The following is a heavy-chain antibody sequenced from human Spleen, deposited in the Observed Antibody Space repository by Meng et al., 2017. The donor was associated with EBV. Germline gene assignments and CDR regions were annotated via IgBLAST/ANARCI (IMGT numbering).Heavy chain of an antibody. D-gene: IGHD3-3*01. CDR1: GGSISDNYW. CDR2: IYHSGPT. V-gene: IGHV4-4*02. J-gene: IGHJ4*01. Sequence: QAAGPGLVKPSGHLSLTCAVSGGSISDNYWWSGGRQGRGKGLEWIGEIYHSGPTITNPYLRSRNTLSLDKSKNEFSLQLNSVTAADTAIYFCTRLGGSFDFWIWGHGTLVTVSS. CDR3: TRLGGSFDFWI.